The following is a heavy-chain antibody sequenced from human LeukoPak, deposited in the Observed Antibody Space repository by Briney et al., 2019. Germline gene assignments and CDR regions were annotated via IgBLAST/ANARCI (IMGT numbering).Heavy chain of an antibody. V-gene: IGHV1-69*01. Sequence: SVKVSCKASGGTFSSYAISWVRQAPGQGLEWMGGIIPIFGTANYAQKFQGRVTITADESTSTAYMELSSLRSEDTAVYYCARHVSGSYLFDYWGQGTLVIVSS. CDR2: IIPIFGTA. J-gene: IGHJ4*02. D-gene: IGHD1-26*01. CDR3: ARHVSGSYLFDY. CDR1: GGTFSSYA.